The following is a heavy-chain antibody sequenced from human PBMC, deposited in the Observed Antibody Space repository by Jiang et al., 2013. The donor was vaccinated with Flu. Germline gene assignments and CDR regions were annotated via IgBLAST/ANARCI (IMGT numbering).Heavy chain of an antibody. CDR2: INPNSGGT. J-gene: IGHJ3*02. V-gene: IGHV1-2*06. CDR3: ARENDYGDVDAFDI. D-gene: IGHD4-17*01. Sequence: QLVESGAEVKKPGASVKVSCKASGYTFTGYYMHWVRQAPGQGLEWMGRINPNSGGTNYAQKFQGRVTMTRDTSISTAYMELSRLRSDDTAVYYCARENDYGDVDAFDIWGQGTMVTVSS. CDR1: GYTFTGYY.